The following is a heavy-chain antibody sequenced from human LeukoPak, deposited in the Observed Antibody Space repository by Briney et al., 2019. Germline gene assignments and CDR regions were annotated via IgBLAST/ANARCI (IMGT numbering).Heavy chain of an antibody. CDR3: ARERGLCSSTSCYTHFDY. D-gene: IGHD2-2*02. CDR1: GGSFSGYY. Sequence: PSETLSLTCAVYGGSFSGYYWSWIRQPPGKGLEWIGYIYYSGSTYYNPSLKSRVTISVDTSKNQFSLKLSSVTAADTAVYYCARERGLCSSTSCYTHFDYWGQGTLVTVSS. CDR2: IYYSGST. J-gene: IGHJ4*02. V-gene: IGHV4-34*01.